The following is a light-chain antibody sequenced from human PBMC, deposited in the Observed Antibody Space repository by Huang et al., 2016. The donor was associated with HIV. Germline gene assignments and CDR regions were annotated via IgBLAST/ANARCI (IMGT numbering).Light chain of an antibody. J-gene: IGKJ1*01. CDR3: MQSKQFPLT. V-gene: IGKV2D-29*02. CDR1: QSLLHIDGKTY. Sequence: DIVMTQTPLSLSVTPGQPASMSCKSTQSLLHIDGKTYLYWFHQKPGQSPQLLIYEGAKRRSGVPDRFSGSGSGTDFTLKISRVEAEDVGIYYCMQSKQFPLTFGQGTKVEIK. CDR2: EGA.